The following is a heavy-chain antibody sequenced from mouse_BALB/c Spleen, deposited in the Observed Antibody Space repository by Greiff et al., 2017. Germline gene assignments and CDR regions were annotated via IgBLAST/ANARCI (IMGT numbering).Heavy chain of an antibody. D-gene: IGHD1-1*01. CDR1: GFTFTDYY. CDR2: IRNKANGYTT. CDR3: ARDTTGAMDY. V-gene: IGHV7-3*02. J-gene: IGHJ4*01. Sequence: EVKLMESGGGLVQPGGSLRLSCATSGFTFTDYYMSWVRQPPGKALEWLGFIRNKANGYTTEYSASVKGRFTISRDNSQSILYLQMNTLRAEDSATYYCARDTTGAMDYWGQGTSGTVSS.